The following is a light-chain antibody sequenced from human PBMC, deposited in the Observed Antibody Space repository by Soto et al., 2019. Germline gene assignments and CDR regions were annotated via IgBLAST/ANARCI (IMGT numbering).Light chain of an antibody. CDR3: AAWDNSLSGVI. V-gene: IGLV1-51*01. Sequence: QSVLTQPPSVSADPGQKVTISCSGSNSNIGNNYVSWYQQVPGAAPKLVIYDNYKRPSGVPDRFSASKSGTSATLGITGLQTGDEAVYYCAAWDNSLSGVIFGGGTKLTVL. J-gene: IGLJ2*01. CDR2: DNY. CDR1: NSNIGNNY.